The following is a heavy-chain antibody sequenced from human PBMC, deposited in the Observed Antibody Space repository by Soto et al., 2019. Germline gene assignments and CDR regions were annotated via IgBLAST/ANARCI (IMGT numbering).Heavy chain of an antibody. CDR3: VGEVGFQLIY. D-gene: IGHD2-2*01. Sequence: GGSLRLSCAASGFTFITHSMNWVRQAPGKGLEWISYITSSSVIMYADSVKGRFTISRDNAKNSLYLQMNSLRVEDTAVYFCVGEVGFQLIYWGQGTLVTVSS. V-gene: IGHV3-48*01. CDR2: ITSSSVI. CDR1: GFTFITHS. J-gene: IGHJ4*02.